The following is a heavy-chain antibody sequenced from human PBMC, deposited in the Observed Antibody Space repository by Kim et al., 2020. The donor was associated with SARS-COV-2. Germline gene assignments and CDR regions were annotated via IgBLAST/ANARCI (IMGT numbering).Heavy chain of an antibody. D-gene: IGHD5-18*01. J-gene: IGHJ5*02. CDR1: GFTFSSYG. Sequence: GGSLRLSCAASGFTFSSYGMHWVRQAPGKGLEWVAVISYDGSNKYYADSVKGRFTISRDNSKNTLYLQMNSLRAEDTAVYYCAIDLATDTAMVKYWFDPWGQGTLVTVSS. V-gene: IGHV3-33*05. CDR2: ISYDGSNK. CDR3: AIDLATDTAMVKYWFDP.